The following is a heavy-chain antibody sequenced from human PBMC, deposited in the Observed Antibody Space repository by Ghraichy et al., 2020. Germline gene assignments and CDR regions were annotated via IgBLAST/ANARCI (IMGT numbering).Heavy chain of an antibody. V-gene: IGHV4-59*01. J-gene: IGHJ4*02. D-gene: IGHD6-13*01. CDR1: GGSISSYY. CDR3: ATVPSSSFSY. CDR2: VYYSGST. Sequence: SETLSLTCTVSGGSISSYYWSWIRQPPGKGLEWIGYVYYSGSTYYNPSLKSRVTISVDTSKNHFSLKLTSVTAADTAMYYCATVPSSSFSYWGQGTLVTVSS.